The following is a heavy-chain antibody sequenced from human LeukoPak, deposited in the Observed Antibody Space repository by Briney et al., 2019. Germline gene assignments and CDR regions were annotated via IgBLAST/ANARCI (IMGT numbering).Heavy chain of an antibody. D-gene: IGHD3-10*01. CDR1: GGCVSSGTHY. V-gene: IGHV4-61*01. J-gene: IGHJ4*02. CDR3: ARRGGSGRSFDY. Sequence: SETLSLTCTVSGGCVSSGTHYWLWIRQPPGKGLERIGYIYYTGSTNYNPSLKSRLTISVDTSKNQFSLKLSSVTAADTAVYYCARRGGSGRSFDYWGQGTLVTVSS. CDR2: IYYTGST.